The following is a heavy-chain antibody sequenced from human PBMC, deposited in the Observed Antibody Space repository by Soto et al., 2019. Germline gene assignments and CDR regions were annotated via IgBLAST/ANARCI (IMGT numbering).Heavy chain of an antibody. D-gene: IGHD6-13*01. J-gene: IGHJ5*02. Sequence: EVQLVESGGGLVQPGGSLRLSCAASGFTFSSYSMNWVRQAPGKGLEWVSYISSSSSTIYYADSVKGRFTISRANAKNSLYLQMNSLRAEDTAVDYCANHPERVAEIGWFDPWGQGTLVTVSS. CDR2: ISSSSSTI. V-gene: IGHV3-48*01. CDR1: GFTFSSYS. CDR3: ANHPERVAEIGWFDP.